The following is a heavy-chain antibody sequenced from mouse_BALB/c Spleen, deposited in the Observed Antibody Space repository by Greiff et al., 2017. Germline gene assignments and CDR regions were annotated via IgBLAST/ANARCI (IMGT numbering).Heavy chain of an antibody. J-gene: IGHJ3*01. V-gene: IGHV5-6-4*01. CDR1: GFTFSSYT. CDR3: TRDRGDSSGYVGFAY. D-gene: IGHD3-2*01. CDR2: ISSGGSYT. Sequence: EVKLMESGGGLVKPGGSLKLSCAASGFTFSSYTMSWVRQTPEKRLEWVATISSGGSYTYYPDSVKGRFTISRDNAKNTLYLQMSSLKSEDTAMYYCTRDRGDSSGYVGFAYWGQGTLVTVSA.